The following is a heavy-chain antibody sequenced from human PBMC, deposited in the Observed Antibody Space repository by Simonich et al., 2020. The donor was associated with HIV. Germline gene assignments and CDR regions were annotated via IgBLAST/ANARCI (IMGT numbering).Heavy chain of an antibody. CDR1: GGAFTDYY. Sequence: QVHLQQWSAGLLKPSETLSLTCTVYGGAFTDYYWIRILQPPRKGLEWIGEITHSGSTNHNPSLKLRLTISVDTSKNQFSLKLSSVTAADTAVYYCARHRRVGATTGDAFDIWGQGTMVTVSS. CDR3: ARHRRVGATTGDAFDI. CDR2: ITHSGST. V-gene: IGHV4-34*01. D-gene: IGHD1-26*01. J-gene: IGHJ3*02.